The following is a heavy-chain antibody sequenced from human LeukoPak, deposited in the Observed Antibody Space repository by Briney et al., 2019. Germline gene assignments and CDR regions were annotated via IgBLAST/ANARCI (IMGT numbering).Heavy chain of an antibody. J-gene: IGHJ4*02. D-gene: IGHD3-16*02. CDR2: IYYSGST. CDR1: GGSISSYY. Sequence: SETLSLTCTVSGGSISSYYWSWIRQPPGKGLEWIGYIYYSGSTNYNPSLKSRVTISVDTSKNQFSLKLSSVTAADTAVYYCARSDGGVIVPYFDYWGQGTLVTVSS. V-gene: IGHV4-59*01. CDR3: ARSDGGVIVPYFDY.